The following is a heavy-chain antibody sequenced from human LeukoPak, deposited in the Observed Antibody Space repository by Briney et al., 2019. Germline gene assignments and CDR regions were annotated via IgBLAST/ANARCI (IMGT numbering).Heavy chain of an antibody. CDR1: GGSISSSSYY. J-gene: IGHJ4*02. CDR2: IYYSGST. Sequence: PSETLSLTCTVSGGSISSSSYYWGWIRQPPGKGLEWIGSIYYSGSTYYNPSLKSRVTISVDTSKNQFSLKLSSVTAADTAVYYCASLRYFDWLPPMIDYWGQGTLVTVSS. D-gene: IGHD3-9*01. V-gene: IGHV4-39*01. CDR3: ASLRYFDWLPPMIDY.